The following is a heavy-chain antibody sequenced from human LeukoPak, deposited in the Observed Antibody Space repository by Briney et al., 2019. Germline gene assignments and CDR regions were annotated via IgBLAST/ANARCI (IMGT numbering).Heavy chain of an antibody. CDR3: ARHYGSFFDY. CDR1: GFTVSDNH. J-gene: IGHJ4*02. Sequence: GGSLRLSCAASGFTVSDNHMTWVRQAPGEGLEWVSIIYGGGSTSYADSVKGRFTISRDNSKNTLYLQMNSLRAEDTAVYYCARHYGSFFDYWGQGTLVTVSS. CDR2: IYGGGST. D-gene: IGHD3-10*01. V-gene: IGHV3-66*04.